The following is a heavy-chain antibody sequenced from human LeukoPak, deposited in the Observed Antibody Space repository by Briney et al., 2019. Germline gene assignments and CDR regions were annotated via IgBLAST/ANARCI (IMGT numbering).Heavy chain of an antibody. J-gene: IGHJ4*02. CDR2: IGGSGGCT. CDR1: GFTFSSYA. CDR3: AKYRGFGDSYDS. Sequence: PGGSLRLSCAASGFTFSSYAMSWVRQAPGKGLEWVSSIGGSGGCTYYADSVKGRSTISRDTSKNTLYLQMNSLRAEDTAVYYCAKYRGFGDSYDSWGQGTLVTVSS. V-gene: IGHV3-23*01. D-gene: IGHD3-10*01.